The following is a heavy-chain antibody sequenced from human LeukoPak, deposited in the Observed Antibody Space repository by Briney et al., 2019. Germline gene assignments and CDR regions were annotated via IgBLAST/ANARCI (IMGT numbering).Heavy chain of an antibody. CDR1: GYTFTGYY. J-gene: IGHJ6*02. CDR3: ARGHIAVAGTSRYYYYYYGMDV. D-gene: IGHD6-19*01. CDR2: INPNSGGT. Sequence: ASVKVSCKASGYTFTGYYMHWVRQAPGQGLEWMGWINPNSGGTNYAQKFQGWVTMTRDTSISTACMELSRLRSDDTAVYYCARGHIAVAGTSRYYYYYYGMDVWGQGTTVTVSS. V-gene: IGHV1-2*04.